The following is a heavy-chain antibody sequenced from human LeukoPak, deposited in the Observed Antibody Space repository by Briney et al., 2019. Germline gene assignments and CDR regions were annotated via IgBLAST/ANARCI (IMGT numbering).Heavy chain of an antibody. CDR1: GFTFSSYS. J-gene: IGHJ6*02. Sequence: GGSLRLSCAASGFTFSSYSMNWVRQAPGKGLEWVSSISSSSSYIYYADSVKGRFTISRDNAKNSLYLQMNSLRAEDTAVYYCARDSGDGSGSYYPYGMDVWGQGTTVTVSS. CDR2: ISSSSSYI. CDR3: ARDSGDGSGSYYPYGMDV. D-gene: IGHD3-10*01. V-gene: IGHV3-21*01.